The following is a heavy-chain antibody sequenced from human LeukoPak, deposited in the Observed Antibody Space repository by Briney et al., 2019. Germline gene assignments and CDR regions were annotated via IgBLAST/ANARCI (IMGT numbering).Heavy chain of an antibody. Sequence: PGGSLRLSCPASGFLFSEYYMSWIRQAPGRGLEWVSYISYDSTYRSYADAVKGRFTVSRDNAQNSLSLQMDSLKVEDTAVYYCARGGIYCSGTCDLDDWGQGTLVTVSS. J-gene: IGHJ4*02. V-gene: IGHV3-11*06. D-gene: IGHD2-15*01. CDR3: ARGGIYCSGTCDLDD. CDR2: ISYDSTYR. CDR1: GFLFSEYY.